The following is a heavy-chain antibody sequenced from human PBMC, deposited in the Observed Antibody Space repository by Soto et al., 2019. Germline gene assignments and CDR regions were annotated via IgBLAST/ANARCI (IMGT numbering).Heavy chain of an antibody. D-gene: IGHD3-9*01. Sequence: TSETLSLTCAVYGGSFSGYYWSWIRQPPGKGLEWIGEINHSGSTNYNPSLKSRVTISVDTSKNQFSLNLSSVTAADTAVYYCVRHPSLTGYYLWGQGTLVTVSS. CDR2: INHSGST. J-gene: IGHJ5*02. CDR3: VRHPSLTGYYL. CDR1: GGSFSGYY. V-gene: IGHV4-34*01.